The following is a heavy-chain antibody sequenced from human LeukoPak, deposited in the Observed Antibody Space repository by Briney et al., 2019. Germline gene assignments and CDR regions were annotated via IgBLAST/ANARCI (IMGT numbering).Heavy chain of an antibody. D-gene: IGHD6-19*01. V-gene: IGHV2-70*04. CDR1: GFSLSTSGMR. J-gene: IGHJ4*02. CDR3: ARHAVAGVVDY. Sequence: SGPALVKPTQTLTLTCTFSGFSLSTSGMRVRWIRQPPGKALEWLARIDWDDDKFYSTSLKTRLTISKDTSKNQVVLTMTNMDPVDTATYYCARHAVAGVVDYWGQGTLDTVSS. CDR2: IDWDDDK.